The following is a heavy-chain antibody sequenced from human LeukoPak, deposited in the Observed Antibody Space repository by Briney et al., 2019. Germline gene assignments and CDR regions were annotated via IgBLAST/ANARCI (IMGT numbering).Heavy chain of an antibody. CDR2: INPSGGST. Sequence: ASVKVSCKASGYNFISYYMHWVRQAPGQGLEWMGIINPSGGSTSYAQKFPDRVTITRDTYTSTVYMELSSLKSEHTAVYYCAREDVVLVDAVRYYYYDMDVWGQGTTVTVSS. CDR1: GYNFISYY. J-gene: IGHJ6*02. D-gene: IGHD2-8*01. V-gene: IGHV1-46*01. CDR3: AREDVVLVDAVRYYYYDMDV.